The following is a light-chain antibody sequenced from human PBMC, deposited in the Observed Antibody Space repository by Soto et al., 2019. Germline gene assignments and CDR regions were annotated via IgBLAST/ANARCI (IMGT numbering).Light chain of an antibody. CDR3: QSYDSSLSGSNV. CDR1: SSNIGAGYD. Sequence: SVLTQPASVSRAPGQRVSITRNESSSNIGAGYDVHWYQQLPGTAPKLLIYGNSNRPSGVPDRFSGSKSGTSASLAITGLQAEDEADYYCQSYDSSLSGSNVFGTGTKVTVL. V-gene: IGLV1-40*01. J-gene: IGLJ1*01. CDR2: GNS.